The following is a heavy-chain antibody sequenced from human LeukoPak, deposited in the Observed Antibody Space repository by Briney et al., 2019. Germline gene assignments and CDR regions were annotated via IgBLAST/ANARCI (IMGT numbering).Heavy chain of an antibody. CDR2: IYYSGNT. CDR1: GGSISNYY. J-gene: IGHJ4*02. D-gene: IGHD5-18*01. V-gene: IGHV4-59*05. CDR3: ARHRSGGYSYGVLDY. Sequence: SETLSLTCTASGGSISNYYWSGIRQPPEKGLEWIGSIYYSGNTYYNPSLKSRVTISVDTSKNQFSLKLSSVTAADTAVYYCARHRSGGYSYGVLDYWGQGTLVTVSS.